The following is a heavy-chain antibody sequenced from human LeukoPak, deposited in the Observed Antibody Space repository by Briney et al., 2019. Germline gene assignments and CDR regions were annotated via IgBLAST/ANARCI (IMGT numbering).Heavy chain of an antibody. J-gene: IGHJ4*02. Sequence: SQTLSLTCTVSGGSISSGFYYWNWIRQPAGKGLEWFGRIYTSGSTNYNPSLKSRVTISLDTSKNQFSLKLSSVTAADTAVYYCARDYDVWGQGTLVTVSS. V-gene: IGHV4-61*02. CDR2: IYTSGST. CDR3: ARDYDV. CDR1: GGSISSGFYY. D-gene: IGHD3-3*01.